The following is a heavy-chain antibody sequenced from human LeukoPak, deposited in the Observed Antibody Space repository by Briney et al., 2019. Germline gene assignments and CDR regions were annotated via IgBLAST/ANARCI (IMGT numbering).Heavy chain of an antibody. Sequence: AGGSLRLSCAASGFTFNIFGMHWVRQAPGKGLEWVAFIRYDGSNKYYADSVKGRFTISRDNAKNSLYLQMSSLRDDDTAVYYCTRDRGWQQFDYWGQGTLVTVSS. CDR1: GFTFNIFG. V-gene: IGHV3-30*02. J-gene: IGHJ4*02. CDR3: TRDRGWQQFDY. CDR2: IRYDGSNK. D-gene: IGHD5-24*01.